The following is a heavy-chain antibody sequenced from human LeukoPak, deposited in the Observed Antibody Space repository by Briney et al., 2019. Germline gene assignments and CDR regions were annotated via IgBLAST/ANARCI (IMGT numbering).Heavy chain of an antibody. Sequence: SETLSLTCTVSGDSISGYYWSWIRQPPGKGLEWIGLIQYHGNTNYNTSLQSRITISVDTSNNDFSLNVRSVTAADTAVYYCARVLIDSSGWYHFDSWGQGTLVTVSS. V-gene: IGHV4-59*01. J-gene: IGHJ4*02. D-gene: IGHD6-19*01. CDR2: IQYHGNT. CDR3: ARVLIDSSGWYHFDS. CDR1: GDSISGYY.